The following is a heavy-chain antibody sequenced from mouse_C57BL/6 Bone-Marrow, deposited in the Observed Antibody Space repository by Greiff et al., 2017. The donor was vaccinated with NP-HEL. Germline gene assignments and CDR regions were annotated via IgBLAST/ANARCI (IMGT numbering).Heavy chain of an antibody. CDR1: FSTFTIYF. CDR2: IDPSDSYT. J-gene: IGHJ3*01. CDR3: ARTGY. V-gene: IGHV1-69*01. Sequence: QLQQPGAELVMPFSSFPLSFPSSFSTFTIYFIHFFNHIPGQGLEWIGEIDPSDSYTNYNQKFKGKSTLTVDKSSSTAYMQLSSLTSEDSAVYYCARTGYWGQGTLVTVSA.